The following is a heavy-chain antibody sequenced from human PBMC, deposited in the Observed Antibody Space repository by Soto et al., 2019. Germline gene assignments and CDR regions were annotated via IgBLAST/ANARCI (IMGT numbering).Heavy chain of an antibody. J-gene: IGHJ4*02. CDR3: ARAYYYDSSGYYPY. D-gene: IGHD3-22*01. Sequence: GGSLRLSCAASGFTVSSNYMSWVRQAPGKGLEWVSVIYSGGSTYYADSVKGRFTISRDNSKNTLYLQMNSLRAEDTAVYYCARAYYYDSSGYYPYWGQGTLVTVSS. V-gene: IGHV3-53*01. CDR2: IYSGGST. CDR1: GFTVSSNY.